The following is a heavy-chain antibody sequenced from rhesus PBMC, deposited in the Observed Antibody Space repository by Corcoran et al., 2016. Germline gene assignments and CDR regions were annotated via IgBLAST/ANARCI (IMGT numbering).Heavy chain of an antibody. Sequence: QVQLVQSGAEVKKPGASVKLSCKASGYTFTSYYINWVRQAPGQVLELKGLINPSNVKTGYAQKFQGRVTRTRDTSTSTAYMELSSLRSEDTAVYYCTRDYFDYWGQGVLVTVSS. J-gene: IGHJ4*01. CDR3: TRDYFDY. CDR2: INPSNVKT. V-gene: IGHV1S9*01. CDR1: GYTFTSYY.